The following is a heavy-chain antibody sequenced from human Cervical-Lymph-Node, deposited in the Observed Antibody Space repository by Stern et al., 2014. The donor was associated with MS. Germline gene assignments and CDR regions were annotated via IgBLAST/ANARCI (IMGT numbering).Heavy chain of an antibody. CDR3: AREKSDCSGGSCFSSLDY. Sequence: MQLVESGAEVKKPGSSVKVSCKSSGDTFSTHAISWVRQAPGQGLERMGRIIPILDTPDYAQKFQGRLTIDADESTSTAYMELSSLTPDDTAIYYCAREKSDCSGGSCFSSLDYWGQGTLVTVSS. CDR1: GDTFSTHA. CDR2: IIPILDTP. V-gene: IGHV1-69*11. J-gene: IGHJ4*02. D-gene: IGHD2-15*01.